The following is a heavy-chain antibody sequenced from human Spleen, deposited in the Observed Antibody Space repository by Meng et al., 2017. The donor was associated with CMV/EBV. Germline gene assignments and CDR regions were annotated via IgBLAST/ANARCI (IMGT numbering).Heavy chain of an antibody. CDR3: ARDLTPGSTTDYFDQ. CDR2: ISSRSSHI. J-gene: IGHJ4*02. D-gene: IGHD1/OR15-1a*01. Sequence: SGLTLKAYSMNWVRQAPGKGLEWVSSISSRSSHIYYADSVKGRFTISRDNAKNSVYLEMNSLRVEDTALYYCARDLTPGSTTDYFDQWGQGTLVTVSS. V-gene: IGHV3-21*01. CDR1: GLTLKAYS.